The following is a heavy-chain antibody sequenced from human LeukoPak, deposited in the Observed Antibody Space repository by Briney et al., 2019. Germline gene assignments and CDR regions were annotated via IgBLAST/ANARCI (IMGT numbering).Heavy chain of an antibody. D-gene: IGHD1-1*01. CDR2: ISSNGDNT. J-gene: IGHJ3*02. CDR3: AKEGYADAFDI. Sequence: GGSLRLSCSVSGFTFSTYVMHWVRQAPGKGLEYVSAISSNGDNTYYADSVKGRFTISRDNSKNTLYLQMNSLRAEDTAVYYCAKEGYADAFDIWGQGTMVTVSS. V-gene: IGHV3-64*04. CDR1: GFTFSTYV.